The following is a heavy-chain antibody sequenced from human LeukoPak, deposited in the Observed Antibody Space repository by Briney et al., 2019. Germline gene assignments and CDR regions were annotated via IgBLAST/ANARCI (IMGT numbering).Heavy chain of an antibody. CDR1: GYTFTGYY. Sequence: ASVKVSCKASGYTFTGYYMHWVRQAPGQGLEWMGWINPNSGGTNYAQKFQGRVTMTRDTSISTAYMELSRLRSDDTAVYYCARAFKRDYYYYYMDVWGKGTTVTISS. CDR2: INPNSGGT. J-gene: IGHJ6*03. V-gene: IGHV1-2*02. CDR3: ARAFKRDYYYYYMDV.